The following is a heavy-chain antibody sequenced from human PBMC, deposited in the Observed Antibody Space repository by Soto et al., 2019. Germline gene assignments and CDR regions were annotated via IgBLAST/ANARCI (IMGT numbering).Heavy chain of an antibody. Sequence: QVQLVESGGGVVQPGRSLRLSCAASGFTFSSYGMHWVRQAPGEGLEWVADVSFDGSDKHYADSVKGRFTISRDNSKNTLYLQMNSLSAEDTAVYYCAKSTYESSGYYYYFHYWGQGTLVTVSS. J-gene: IGHJ4*02. CDR3: AKSTYESSGYYYYFHY. D-gene: IGHD3-22*01. CDR1: GFTFSSYG. CDR2: VSFDGSDK. V-gene: IGHV3-30*18.